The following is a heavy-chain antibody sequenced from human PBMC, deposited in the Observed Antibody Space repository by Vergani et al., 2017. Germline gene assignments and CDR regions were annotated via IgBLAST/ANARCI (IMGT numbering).Heavy chain of an antibody. CDR1: GFTFSKAW. CDR2: TRNKARGYST. V-gene: IGHV3-72*01. D-gene: IGHD3-3*01. Sequence: EVQLVESGGGLVDHGGSLRLSCAASGFTFSKAWMSWVRQAPGKGLEWVGRTRNKARGYSTDYAASVRGRFIVSRDASGKSVSLQMTRLRIDDTAVYFCARTLKFLDMDVWGKGTTVTVSS. J-gene: IGHJ6*04. CDR3: ARTLKFLDMDV.